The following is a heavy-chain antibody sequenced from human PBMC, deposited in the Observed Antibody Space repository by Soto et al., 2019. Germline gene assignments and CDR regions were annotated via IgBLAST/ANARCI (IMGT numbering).Heavy chain of an antibody. CDR3: ARHEKRHYGAMVGTVDS. CDR1: GGSISSSNYY. Sequence: QLQLQESGPGLVKPSETLSLTCTVPGGSISSSNYYWGWIRQPPGKGLEWIGSIYYSGSSYYNPSLKSRLTISVDTSENQFSLRLSSVTAADTAVYYCARHEKRHYGAMVGTVDSWGQGTLVTVSS. D-gene: IGHD6-19*01. CDR2: IYYSGSS. J-gene: IGHJ4*02. V-gene: IGHV4-39*01.